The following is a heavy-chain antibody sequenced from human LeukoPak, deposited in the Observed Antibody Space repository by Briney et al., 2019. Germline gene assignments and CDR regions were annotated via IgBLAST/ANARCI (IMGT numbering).Heavy chain of an antibody. CDR2: INDSGSI. CDR1: GLTFSSYW. Sequence: PGGSLRLSCAASGLTFSSYWMSWIRQPPGKGLEWIGEINDSGSINYNPTLKSRVTISVDTSKNQFSLKLTSVTAADTAVYYCARGRRWWGQGTLVTVSP. CDR3: ARGRRW. V-gene: IGHV4-34*01. J-gene: IGHJ4*02. D-gene: IGHD5-24*01.